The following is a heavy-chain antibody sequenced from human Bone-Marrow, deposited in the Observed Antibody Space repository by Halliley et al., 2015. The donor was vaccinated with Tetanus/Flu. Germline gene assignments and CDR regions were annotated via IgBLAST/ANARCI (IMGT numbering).Heavy chain of an antibody. CDR2: INPSGGNT. D-gene: IGHD6-19*01. J-gene: IGHJ4*02. Sequence: GQGLEWMGIINPSGGNTTSAQKFQGRVTMTRDTSTSTVYMQLSSLRSEDTAVYYCARIIAVSDYWGQGTLVTVSS. V-gene: IGHV1-46*01. CDR3: ARIIAVSDY.